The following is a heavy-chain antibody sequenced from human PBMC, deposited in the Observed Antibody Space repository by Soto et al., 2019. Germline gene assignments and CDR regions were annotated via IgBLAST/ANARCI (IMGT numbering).Heavy chain of an antibody. CDR3: ARSLGDHWDEYYFDY. V-gene: IGHV3-23*01. CDR1: GFTFTGYS. J-gene: IGHJ4*02. Sequence: ESGGDLVQPGGSLRLSCAASGFTFTGYSMSWVRQAPGKGLDWVSGISGTGYNTYYADPVQGRFTISRDNSKNTLYLQMDSLRAEDTALYYCARSLGDHWDEYYFDYWGQGTLVTVSS. D-gene: IGHD1-1*01. CDR2: ISGTGYNT.